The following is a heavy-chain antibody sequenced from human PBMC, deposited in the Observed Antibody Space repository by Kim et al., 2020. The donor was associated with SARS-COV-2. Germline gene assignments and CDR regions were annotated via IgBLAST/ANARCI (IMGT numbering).Heavy chain of an antibody. CDR2: IWYDGSNK. D-gene: IGHD3-3*01. J-gene: IGHJ4*02. CDR3: ARAGELAWRLLDPLSDYFDY. Sequence: GGSLRLSCAASGFTISSYGMHWVRQAPGKGLEWVAVIWYDGSNKYYADSVKGRFTISRDNSKNTLYLQMNSLRAEDTAVYYCARAGELAWRLLDPLSDYFDYWGQGTLVTVSS. CDR1: GFTISSYG. V-gene: IGHV3-33*01.